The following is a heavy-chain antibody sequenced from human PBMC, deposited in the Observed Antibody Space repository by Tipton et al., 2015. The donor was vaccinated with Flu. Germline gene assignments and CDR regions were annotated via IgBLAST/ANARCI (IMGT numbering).Heavy chain of an antibody. D-gene: IGHD5-18*01. V-gene: IGHV3-30-3*01. Sequence: AASGFTFSSYAMHWVRQAPGKGLEWVAVISYDGSNKYYADSVKGRFTISRDNSKNTLYLQMNSLRAEDTAVYYCARDRPNQLWLLGSLDYWGQGTLVTVSS. J-gene: IGHJ4*02. CDR3: ARDRPNQLWLLGSLDY. CDR1: GFTFSSYA. CDR2: ISYDGSNK.